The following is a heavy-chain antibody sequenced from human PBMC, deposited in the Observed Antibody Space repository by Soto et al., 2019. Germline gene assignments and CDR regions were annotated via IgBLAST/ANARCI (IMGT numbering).Heavy chain of an antibody. CDR1: GFSYG. Sequence: QVQLVESGGGVVQPGRSLRLSCAASGFSYGMHWVRQAPGKGLEWVAVISYDGSNKYYSDSVKGRFTISRDISKNTLYLQMNSLRPEDTAVYYCAKQRGMSSSSPFVDWGQGTLVTVSS. V-gene: IGHV3-30*18. D-gene: IGHD6-6*01. J-gene: IGHJ4*02. CDR2: ISYDGSNK. CDR3: AKQRGMSSSSPFVD.